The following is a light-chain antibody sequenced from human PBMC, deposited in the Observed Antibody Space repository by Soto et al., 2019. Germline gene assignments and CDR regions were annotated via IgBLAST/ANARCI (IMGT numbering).Light chain of an antibody. Sequence: QSALTQPHSVSGSPGQSVTISCTGTSSDIGTYKYVSWYQLHPGKAPKLIIYDVSKRPSGVPDRFSGSKSGNTASLTISGLQAEDEADYCCCSYTVSDMIFGGGTKLTVL. CDR2: DVS. V-gene: IGLV2-11*01. CDR3: CSYTVSDMI. CDR1: SSDIGTYKY. J-gene: IGLJ2*01.